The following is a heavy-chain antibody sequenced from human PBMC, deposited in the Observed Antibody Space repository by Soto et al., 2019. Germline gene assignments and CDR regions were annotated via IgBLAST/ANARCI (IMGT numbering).Heavy chain of an antibody. D-gene: IGHD6-6*01. V-gene: IGHV3-74*01. Sequence: PGGSLRLSCAASGFTFSTYWMHWVRQAPGKGLVWVSRVNNDGSSTTYADSVKGRFTISRDNAKNTLYLQMNSLRAEDTAMYYCARDLVYSSSDLDPWGQGTLVTVSS. CDR2: VNNDGSST. CDR1: GFTFSTYW. CDR3: ARDLVYSSSDLDP. J-gene: IGHJ5*02.